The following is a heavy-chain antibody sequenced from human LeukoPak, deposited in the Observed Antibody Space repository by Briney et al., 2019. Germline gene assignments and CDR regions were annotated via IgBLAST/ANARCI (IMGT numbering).Heavy chain of an antibody. CDR2: IYSGGST. D-gene: IGHD6-6*01. V-gene: IGHV3-53*01. CDR3: ARSKGYSSSGAFDI. CDR1: GFTVSSNY. Sequence: GGSLRLSCAASGFTVSSNYMSWVRQAPGKGLEWVSVIYSGGSTYYADSVKGRFTISRDNSKNTLYLQMNSLRAVDTAVYYCARSKGYSSSGAFDIWGQGTMVTVSS. J-gene: IGHJ3*02.